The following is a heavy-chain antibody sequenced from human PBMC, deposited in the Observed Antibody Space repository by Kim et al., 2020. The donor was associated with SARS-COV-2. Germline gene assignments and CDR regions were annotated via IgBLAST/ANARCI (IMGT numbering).Heavy chain of an antibody. J-gene: IGHJ1*01. Sequence: GGSLRLSCAASGFTFSTYAMSWVRQAPGKGLEWVSAISTGGGSTHYAGSVKGRFTISRDNSKNTLYLQMSSLRAEDTAMYYCAKDPVYSNSLYGYFQHWG. V-gene: IGHV3-23*01. CDR1: GFTFSTYA. CDR3: AKDPVYSNSLYGYFQH. CDR2: ISTGGGST. D-gene: IGHD6-13*01.